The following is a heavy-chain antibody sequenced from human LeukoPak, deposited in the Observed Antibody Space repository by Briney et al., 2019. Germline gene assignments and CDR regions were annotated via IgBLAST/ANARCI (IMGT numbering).Heavy chain of an antibody. CDR2: IRGSGGST. CDR3: AKAWRSGSYSSYFDY. CDR1: GFTFSSYA. D-gene: IGHD1-26*01. V-gene: IGHV3-23*01. Sequence: GGSLRLSCAASGFTFSSYAMSWVRQAPGHGQEWVSTIRGSGGSTYYGESVKGRFTISRDNSKNTLYLQMNSLSAEDTAVYYCAKAWRSGSYSSYFDYWGQETLVTVSS. J-gene: IGHJ4*02.